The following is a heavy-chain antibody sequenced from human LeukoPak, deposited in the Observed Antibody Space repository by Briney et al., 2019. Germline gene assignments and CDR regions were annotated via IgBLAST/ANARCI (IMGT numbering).Heavy chain of an antibody. J-gene: IGHJ4*02. CDR2: IYYSGST. D-gene: IGHD6-13*01. Sequence: KASGTLSLTCAVYGGSFSGYYWSWIRQPPGKGLEWIGSIYYSGSTYYNPSLKSRVTISVDTSKNQFSLKLSSVTAADTAVYYCARDLHSSSIYFFDYWGQGTLVTVSS. V-gene: IGHV4-34*01. CDR1: GGSFSGYY. CDR3: ARDLHSSSIYFFDY.